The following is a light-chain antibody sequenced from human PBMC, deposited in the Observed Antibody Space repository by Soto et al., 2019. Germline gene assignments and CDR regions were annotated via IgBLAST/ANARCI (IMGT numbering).Light chain of an antibody. CDR1: QSVSKY. CDR2: DAS. CDR3: QQRSNWPPAVT. V-gene: IGKV3-11*01. J-gene: IGKJ4*01. Sequence: EIVLTQSPATLSLSPGERVTLSCRASQSVSKYLAWYQQKPGQAPRLLIYDASNRATGIPARFSGSGSETDFTLTISSLEPEDFAVYYCQQRSNWPPAVTFGGGTKVEIK.